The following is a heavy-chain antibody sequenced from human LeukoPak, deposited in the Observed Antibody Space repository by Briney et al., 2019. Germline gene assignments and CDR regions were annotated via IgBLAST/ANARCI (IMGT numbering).Heavy chain of an antibody. Sequence: PGGSLRLXCAASGFTFSSYAMSWVRRAPGKGLEWVSAISGSGGSTYYADSVKGRFTISRDNSKNTLYLQMNSLRAEDTAVYYCAKPNTAMVYYYYYYYMDVWGKGTTVTVSS. CDR1: GFTFSSYA. J-gene: IGHJ6*03. V-gene: IGHV3-23*01. D-gene: IGHD5-18*01. CDR2: ISGSGGST. CDR3: AKPNTAMVYYYYYYYMDV.